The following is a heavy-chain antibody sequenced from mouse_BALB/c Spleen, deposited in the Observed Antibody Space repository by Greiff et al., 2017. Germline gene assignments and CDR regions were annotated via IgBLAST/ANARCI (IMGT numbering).Heavy chain of an antibody. D-gene: IGHD1-2*01. V-gene: IGHV5-6-4*01. CDR1: GFTFSSYA. CDR3: ATITTATGYFDV. J-gene: IGHJ1*01. Sequence: DVKLVESGGGLVKPGGSLKLSCAASGFTFSSYAMSWVRQTPEKRLEWVATISSGGSYTYYPDSVKGRFTISRDNAKNTLYLQMSSLKSEDTAMYYCATITTATGYFDVWGAGTTVTVSS. CDR2: ISSGGSYT.